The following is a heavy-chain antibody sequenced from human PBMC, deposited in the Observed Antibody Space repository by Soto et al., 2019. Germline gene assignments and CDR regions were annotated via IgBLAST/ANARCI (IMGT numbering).Heavy chain of an antibody. Sequence: QQQLVESGGGVVQPGRSLRLSCATSGFTYRNHGMHWVRQAPGKGLEWVAVIWYDGSDKYYVDSVKGRFTISRDNSKNTLYLQMNRLRVEDTAVYYCARDIKSRYIDLWVRGPLVLVSS. CDR2: IWYDGSDK. CDR3: ARDIKSRYIDL. D-gene: IGHD3-10*01. CDR1: GFTYRNHG. V-gene: IGHV3-33*01. J-gene: IGHJ2*01.